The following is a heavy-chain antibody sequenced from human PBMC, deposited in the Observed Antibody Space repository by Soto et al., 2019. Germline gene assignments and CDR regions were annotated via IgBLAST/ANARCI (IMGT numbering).Heavy chain of an antibody. CDR1: GFTFSSYA. CDR3: AKVGEYSSSSRGANSGYDFGHYYYYYGMDV. V-gene: IGHV3-23*01. Sequence: GGSLRLSCAASGFTFSSYAMSWVRQAPGKGLEWVSAISGSGGSTYYADSVKGRFTISRDNSKNTLYLQMNSLRAEDTAVYYCAKVGEYSSSSRGANSGYDFGHYYYYYGMDVWGQGTTVTVSS. CDR2: ISGSGGST. J-gene: IGHJ6*02. D-gene: IGHD6-6*01.